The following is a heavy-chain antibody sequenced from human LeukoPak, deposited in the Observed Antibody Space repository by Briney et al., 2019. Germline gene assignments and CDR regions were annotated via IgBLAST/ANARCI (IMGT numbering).Heavy chain of an antibody. D-gene: IGHD3-3*01. CDR1: GFIFSSYG. V-gene: IGHV3-30*03. Sequence: GRSLRLSCAASGFIFSSYGMHWVRQAPGKGLEWVAVISYDGSNKYYADSVKGRFTISRDNSKNTLYLQMNSLRAEDTAVYYCARPDTRSGPYYFDYWGQGTLVTVSS. J-gene: IGHJ4*02. CDR2: ISYDGSNK. CDR3: ARPDTRSGPYYFDY.